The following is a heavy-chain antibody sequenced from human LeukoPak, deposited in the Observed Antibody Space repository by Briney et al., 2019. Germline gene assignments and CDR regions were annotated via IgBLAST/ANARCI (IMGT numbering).Heavy chain of an antibody. D-gene: IGHD3-10*01. Sequence: GGSLRLSCAASGFTFSNYGIHWVRQAPGKGLEWVAVISYDGSNKYYADSVKGRFTISRDNSKNTLYLQMNSLRAEDTAVYYCAKDAHYYGSGSYNAFDIWGQGTMVTVSS. J-gene: IGHJ3*02. CDR1: GFTFSNYG. V-gene: IGHV3-30*18. CDR3: AKDAHYYGSGSYNAFDI. CDR2: ISYDGSNK.